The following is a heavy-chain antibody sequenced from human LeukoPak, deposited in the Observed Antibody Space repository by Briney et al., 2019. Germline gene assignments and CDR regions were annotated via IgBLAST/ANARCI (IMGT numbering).Heavy chain of an antibody. Sequence: GGSLRLSCSASGFSFSSHGMHWVRQAPGKGLEWVAVIWNDGSHQYYADSEKGRFTISRDNSRNTVYLQMNRLRVEDTAVYYCARDATEYGDSHFDWWGQGTLVTVSS. J-gene: IGHJ4*02. V-gene: IGHV3-33*01. CDR3: ARDATEYGDSHFDW. CDR2: IWNDGSHQ. D-gene: IGHD4-17*01. CDR1: GFSFSSHG.